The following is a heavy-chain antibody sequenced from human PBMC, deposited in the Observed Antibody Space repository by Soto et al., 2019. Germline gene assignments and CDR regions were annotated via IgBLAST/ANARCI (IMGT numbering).Heavy chain of an antibody. V-gene: IGHV3-48*01. CDR2: ISRSGSTK. Sequence: GGSLRLSWAVSAFSFSNYSMNWVRQAPGKGLEWVSYISRSGSTKYYADSVKGRFTISRDNAKNSLFLQMNSLRAEDTALYYCARDSAAAAGDAFDIWGQGTMVTVSS. J-gene: IGHJ3*02. CDR1: AFSFSNYS. CDR3: ARDSAAAAGDAFDI. D-gene: IGHD6-25*01.